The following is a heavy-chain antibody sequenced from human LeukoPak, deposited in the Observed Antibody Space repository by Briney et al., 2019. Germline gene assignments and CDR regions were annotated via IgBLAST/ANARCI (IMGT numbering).Heavy chain of an antibody. CDR1: GFTFSSHW. J-gene: IGHJ4*02. Sequence: PGGSLRLSCAASGFTFSSHWMHWVRQAPGKGLVWVSRVKGDGTFTNYADSVYGRFTLSRDNAKNTMYLNMHSLRAEDTAVYYCVRDGDDFNFDYWGQGNLVTVSS. D-gene: IGHD5-24*01. CDR2: VKGDGTFT. V-gene: IGHV3-74*01. CDR3: VRDGDDFNFDY.